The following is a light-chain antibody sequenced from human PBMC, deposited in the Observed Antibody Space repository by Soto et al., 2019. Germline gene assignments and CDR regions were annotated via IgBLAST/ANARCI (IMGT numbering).Light chain of an antibody. J-gene: IGKJ5*01. V-gene: IGKV1-9*01. CDR3: QQLYTLPFT. CDR2: EAS. Sequence: DIQLTQSPSLLSASIGDRVTITCRASHDISTFLAWYQQKPGKAPKLLIYEASTLQSGVPSRFSGSGSGTEFTLTISGLLXEDFAAYHCQQLYTLPFTFGQGTRL. CDR1: HDISTF.